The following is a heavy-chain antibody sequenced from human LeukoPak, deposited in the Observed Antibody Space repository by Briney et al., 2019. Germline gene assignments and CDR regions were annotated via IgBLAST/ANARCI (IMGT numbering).Heavy chain of an antibody. J-gene: IGHJ4*02. CDR2: ISYDGSNK. Sequence: GGSLRLSCAASGFTFSSYAMHWVRQAPGKGLEWVAVISYDGSNKYYADSVKGRFTISRDNSKNTLYLQMNSLRAEDTAVYYCARDSGLWFGDPGDYWGQGTLVTVSS. CDR3: ARDSGLWFGDPGDY. V-gene: IGHV3-30-3*01. CDR1: GFTFSSYA. D-gene: IGHD3-10*01.